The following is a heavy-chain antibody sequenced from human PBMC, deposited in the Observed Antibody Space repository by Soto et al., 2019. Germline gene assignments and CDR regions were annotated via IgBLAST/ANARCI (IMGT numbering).Heavy chain of an antibody. J-gene: IGHJ4*02. V-gene: IGHV1-3*05. CDR3: ARSAIRPSGGLIGPFDH. Sequence: QVQLVQSGAEEKKPGASVKVFCKASGYTFTNYAMHWVRQAPGQRLEWMGWINAGNGNTKYFQNFQGRVTITRDTSASTAYMEMSSLRSEDTAVYYCARSAIRPSGGLIGPFDHWGQGTLVTVSS. D-gene: IGHD3-16*02. CDR2: INAGNGNT. CDR1: GYTFTNYA.